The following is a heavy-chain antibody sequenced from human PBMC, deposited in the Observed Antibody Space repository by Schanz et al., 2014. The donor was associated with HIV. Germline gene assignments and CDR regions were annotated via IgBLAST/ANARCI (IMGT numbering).Heavy chain of an antibody. CDR2: IWFDGTNK. D-gene: IGHD5-18*01. Sequence: QVQLVESGGGVVQPGMSLTLSCAASGFTFSSYGMHWVRQAPGKGLEWVAVIWFDGTNKFYADSVKGRFTISRDSSKNTLYLQMNSLRAEDTAVYYCARDAASHSYGSTMDVWGQGTTVTVSS. J-gene: IGHJ6*02. CDR1: GFTFSSYG. CDR3: ARDAASHSYGSTMDV. V-gene: IGHV3-33*08.